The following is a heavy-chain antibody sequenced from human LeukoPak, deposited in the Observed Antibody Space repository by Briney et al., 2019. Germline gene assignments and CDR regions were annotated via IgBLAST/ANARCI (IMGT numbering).Heavy chain of an antibody. D-gene: IGHD3-22*01. CDR3: ARAKETYYYDSSGLLI. Sequence: GASVKVSCKASGYTFTSYGISWVRQAPGQGLEWMGWISAYNGNTNYAQKLQGRVTMTTDTSTSTAYMELRSLRSDDTAVYYCARAKETYYYDSSGLLIWGQGTLVTVSS. CDR1: GYTFTSYG. J-gene: IGHJ4*02. CDR2: ISAYNGNT. V-gene: IGHV1-18*04.